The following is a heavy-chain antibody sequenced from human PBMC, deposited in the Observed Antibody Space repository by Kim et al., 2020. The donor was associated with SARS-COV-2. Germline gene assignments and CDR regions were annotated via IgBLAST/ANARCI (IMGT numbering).Heavy chain of an antibody. CDR3: VRDYYDSSGYYYRDY. J-gene: IGHJ4*02. V-gene: IGHV1-3*01. CDR2: INVGNGNT. D-gene: IGHD3-22*01. Sequence: ASVNVSCKASGYTFTSYAMHWVRQAPGQRLEWMGWINVGNGNTKYSQKFQGRVTITRDTSASTAYMELSSLRSEDTAVYYCVRDYYDSSGYYYRDYWGQGTLVTVSS. CDR1: GYTFTSYA.